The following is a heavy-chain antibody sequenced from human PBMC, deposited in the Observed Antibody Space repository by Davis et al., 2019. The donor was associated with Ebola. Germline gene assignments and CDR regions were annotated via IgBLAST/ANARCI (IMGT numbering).Heavy chain of an antibody. CDR3: ARDQPFVAVANY. D-gene: IGHD6-19*01. CDR2: IGSGGGDI. V-gene: IGHV3-21*01. J-gene: IGHJ4*02. Sequence: LSLTCAASGFTFSSYSMTWVRQAPGKGLEWVSVIGSGGGDIQYADFVKGRFTISRDNAKNSLYLQMNSLRAEDTAAYYCARDQPFVAVANYWGQGTLVTVSS. CDR1: GFTFSSYS.